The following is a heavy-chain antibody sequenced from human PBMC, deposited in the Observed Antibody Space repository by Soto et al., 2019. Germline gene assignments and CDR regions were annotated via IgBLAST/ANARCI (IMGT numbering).Heavy chain of an antibody. Sequence: PGASLRLSCAASGFTFSSYAMSWVRQAPGKGLEWVSTISDNDGSTYYADSVKGRFTISRDNSKNTLYLQMNSLRAEDTAVYYCAKDSHPMQLRQFDYSGQGTLVTVSS. CDR3: AKDSHPMQLRQFDY. J-gene: IGHJ4*02. D-gene: IGHD6-13*01. CDR1: GFTFSSYA. CDR2: ISDNDGST. V-gene: IGHV3-23*01.